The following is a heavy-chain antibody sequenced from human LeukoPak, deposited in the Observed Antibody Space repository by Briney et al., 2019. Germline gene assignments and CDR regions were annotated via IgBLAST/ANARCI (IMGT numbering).Heavy chain of an antibody. D-gene: IGHD6-13*01. CDR2: IYSGGST. CDR1: GFTDSTKY. V-gene: IGHV3-66*01. CDR3: ARGGPAAGRFDY. J-gene: IGHJ4*02. Sequence: GGSLRLSCAASGFTDSTKYMTWVRQAPGKGLEWVSVIYSGGSTYYADSVKGRFTISRDNSKNTLYLQMNSLRAEDTAVYYCARGGPAAGRFDYWGQGTLVTVSS.